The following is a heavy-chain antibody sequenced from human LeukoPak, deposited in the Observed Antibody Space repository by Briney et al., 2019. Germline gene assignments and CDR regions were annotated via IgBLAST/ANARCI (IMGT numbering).Heavy chain of an antibody. Sequence: ASMKVSCKASGYTFTSYGISWVRQAPGQGLEWMGWISAYNGNTNYAQKLQGRVTMTTDTSTSTAYMELRSLRSDDTAVYYCARLRSYPDAFDIWGQGTMVTVSS. V-gene: IGHV1-18*01. CDR2: ISAYNGNT. J-gene: IGHJ3*02. CDR3: ARLRSYPDAFDI. CDR1: GYTFTSYG. D-gene: IGHD1-26*01.